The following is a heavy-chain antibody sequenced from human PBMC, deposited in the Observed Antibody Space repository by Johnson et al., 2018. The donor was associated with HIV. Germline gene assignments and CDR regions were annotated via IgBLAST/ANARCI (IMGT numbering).Heavy chain of an antibody. CDR3: ARAPRPDAFDI. CDR2: IYSGGNT. J-gene: IGHJ3*02. CDR1: GFTVSSNY. Sequence: VQLVESGGGLVQPGGSLRLSCAASGFTVSSNYMSWVRQAPGKGLEWVSVIYSGGNTFYADSVKGRFTITRDNSKNTLSLQMDSLRVEDTAVYYCARAPRPDAFDIWGQGTMVTVSS. V-gene: IGHV3-66*02.